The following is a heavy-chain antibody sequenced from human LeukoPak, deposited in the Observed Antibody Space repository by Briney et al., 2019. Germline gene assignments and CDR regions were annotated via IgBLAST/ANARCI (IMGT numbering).Heavy chain of an antibody. CDR3: VKGFCSTITCYGLDP. D-gene: IGHD2-2*01. V-gene: IGHV3-9*01. CDR1: GFTVDHYA. J-gene: IGHJ5*02. CDR2: INWNSGGV. Sequence: GGSLRLSCAASGFTVDHYAMHWVRQAPGRGLEWVSGINWNSGGVGYADSLKGRFTISRDNAKNSLYLQMNSLRPEDTALYYCVKGFCSTITCYGLDPWGHGILVTVSS.